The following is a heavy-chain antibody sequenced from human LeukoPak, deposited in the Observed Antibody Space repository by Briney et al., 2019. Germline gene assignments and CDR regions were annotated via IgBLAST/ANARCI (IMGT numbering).Heavy chain of an antibody. V-gene: IGHV4-59*13. CDR2: IYYSGST. Sequence: PSETLSLMCTVCVGFINSYYWIWIRQPPGRALEWIGYIYYSGSTNYNPSLKSRVTISVHTSKNQFSLKLSSVTAADTAVYYCARLTGYSSESWFDPWGQGTLVTASS. J-gene: IGHJ5*02. CDR3: ARLTGYSSESWFDP. CDR1: VGFINSYY. D-gene: IGHD3-9*01.